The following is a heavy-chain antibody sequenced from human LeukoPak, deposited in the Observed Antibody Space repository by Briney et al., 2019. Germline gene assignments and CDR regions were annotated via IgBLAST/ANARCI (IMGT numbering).Heavy chain of an antibody. CDR3: AKDRVPDSRWDIDY. V-gene: IGHV3-23*01. CDR2: IFGSGDVT. D-gene: IGHD1-14*01. J-gene: IGHJ4*02. Sequence: GGSLRLSCAASGFTFSSYAMSWVRQAPGKGLEWVSGIFGSGDVTYYADSVKGRFTTSRDNSKNTVYLQMNSLRDEDTAVYYCAKDRVPDSRWDIDYWGQGTLVTVSS. CDR1: GFTFSSYA.